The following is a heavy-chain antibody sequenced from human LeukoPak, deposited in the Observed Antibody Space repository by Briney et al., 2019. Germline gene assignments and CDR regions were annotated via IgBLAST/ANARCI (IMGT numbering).Heavy chain of an antibody. CDR2: IHHSGST. V-gene: IGHV4-38-2*02. D-gene: IGHD3-10*01. Sequence: SETLSLTCSVSGYSISSGYYWGWIRQPPGRGLEWIGSIHHSGSTYYNPSLNSRVTISIDRANNQFSLKLTSVTAADTAIYYCARLSRWFGQFYMDVWGIGTTVTIYS. J-gene: IGHJ6*03. CDR1: GYSISSGYY. CDR3: ARLSRWFGQFYMDV.